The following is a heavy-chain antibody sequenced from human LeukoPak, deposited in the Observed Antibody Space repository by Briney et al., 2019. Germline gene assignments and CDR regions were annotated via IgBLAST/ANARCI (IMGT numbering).Heavy chain of an antibody. Sequence: SETLSLTCTVSGGSISSYYWSWIRQPPGKGLEWIGYIYYSGSTNYNPSLKSRVTISVDTSKNQFSLKLSSVTAADTAVYYCARHLSEHGGIQLWQYYYYGMDVWGQGTTVTVSS. CDR3: ARHLSEHGGIQLWQYYYYGMDV. CDR1: GGSISSYY. J-gene: IGHJ6*02. CDR2: IYYSGST. V-gene: IGHV4-59*08. D-gene: IGHD5-18*01.